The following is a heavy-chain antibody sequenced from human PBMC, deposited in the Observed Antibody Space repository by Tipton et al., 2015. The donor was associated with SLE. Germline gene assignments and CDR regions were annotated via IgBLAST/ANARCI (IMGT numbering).Heavy chain of an antibody. CDR3: ARDTRLTDKGNWFDP. V-gene: IGHV4-39*07. D-gene: IGHD2-8*02. CDR2: VYHTGIT. Sequence: GLVKPSETLSLTCTVSGGSISINNYYWSWIRQPPGKGLEWIGSVYHTGITYYISSLKSRVTISVDTSKNQFSLKLNSVTAADTAIYYCARDTRLTDKGNWFDPWGQGTLVTVSS. J-gene: IGHJ5*02. CDR1: GGSISINNYY.